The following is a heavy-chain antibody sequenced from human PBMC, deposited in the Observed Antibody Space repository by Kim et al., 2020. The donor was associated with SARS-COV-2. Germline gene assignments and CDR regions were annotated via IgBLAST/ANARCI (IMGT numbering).Heavy chain of an antibody. V-gene: IGHV4-34*01. J-gene: IGHJ4*02. CDR1: GGSFSGDY. CDR2: INHSGST. CDR3: ATGRGRDFDY. Sequence: SETLSLTCAVYGGSFSGDYWSWIRQPPGKGLEWIGEINHSGSTNYNPSLKSRITISLDTSKNQFSLKLSSVTAADTAVYYCATGRGRDFDYWGQGTLVTVSS.